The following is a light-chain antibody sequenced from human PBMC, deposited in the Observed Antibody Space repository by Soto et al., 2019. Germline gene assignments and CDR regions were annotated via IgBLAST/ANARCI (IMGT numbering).Light chain of an antibody. Sequence: VLTQAPDTLSVSPGERATLSFRASQAINNNVAWYQLKDGQVPRLLIYGASTRAADVPARFSGSGSGTEFTLTISSLQSEDFAVYYCQQYNNWPFTFGQGTRLEIK. CDR3: QQYNNWPFT. J-gene: IGKJ5*01. CDR2: GAS. V-gene: IGKV3-15*01. CDR1: QAINNN.